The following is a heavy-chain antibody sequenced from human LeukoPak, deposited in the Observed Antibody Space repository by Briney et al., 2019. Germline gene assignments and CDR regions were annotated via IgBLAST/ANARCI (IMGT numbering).Heavy chain of an antibody. V-gene: IGHV3-9*01. Sequence: PGGSLRLSCAASGFTFYDYAMHWVRQAPGKGLEWVSGISWNSGSIGYADSVKGRFTISRDNAKNSLYLQMNSLRAEDTALYYCAYNYGMDVWGQGTTVTVYS. CDR1: GFTFYDYA. CDR3: AYNYGMDV. D-gene: IGHD1-14*01. J-gene: IGHJ6*02. CDR2: ISWNSGSI.